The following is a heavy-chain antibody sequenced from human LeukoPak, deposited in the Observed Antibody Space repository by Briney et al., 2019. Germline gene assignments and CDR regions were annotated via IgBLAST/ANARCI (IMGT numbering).Heavy chain of an antibody. CDR1: GFTFSSYG. D-gene: IGHD3-22*01. V-gene: IGHV3-33*06. CDR3: AKAAYYDSSGYYRY. Sequence: PGGSLRLSCAASGFTFSSYGMHWVRQAPGKGLEWVAVIWYDGSNKYYADSVKGRFTISRDNSKNTLYLQMNSLRAEDTAVYYCAKAAYYDSSGYYRYWGQGTPVTVSS. CDR2: IWYDGSNK. J-gene: IGHJ4*02.